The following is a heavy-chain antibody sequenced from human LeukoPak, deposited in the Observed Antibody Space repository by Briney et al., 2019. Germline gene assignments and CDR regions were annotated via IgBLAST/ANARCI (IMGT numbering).Heavy chain of an antibody. CDR2: ISSSSSYI. J-gene: IGHJ6*02. V-gene: IGHV3-21*01. Sequence: GGSLRLSCAASGFTFSSYSMNWVRQAPGKGLEWVSSISSSSSYIYYADSVKGRFTISRDNAKNSLYLQMNSLRAEDTAVYYYARDSYYYGSGSYPFYYYYYGMDVWGQRTTVTVSS. CDR1: GFTFSSYS. D-gene: IGHD3-10*01. CDR3: ARDSYYYGSGSYPFYYYYYGMDV.